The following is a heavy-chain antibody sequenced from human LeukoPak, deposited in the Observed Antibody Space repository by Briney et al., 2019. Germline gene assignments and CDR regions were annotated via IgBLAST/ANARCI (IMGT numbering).Heavy chain of an antibody. D-gene: IGHD1-7*01. V-gene: IGHV3-73*01. Sequence: GGSLRLSCAACGFTFSGSAMHWVRQASGKGLEWVGRIRSKANSYATAYAASVKGRFTISRDDSKNTAYLQMNSLKTEDTAVYYCTRPGTGTGDVWGQGTTVTVSS. CDR3: TRPGTGTGDV. CDR1: GFTFSGSA. J-gene: IGHJ6*02. CDR2: IRSKANSYAT.